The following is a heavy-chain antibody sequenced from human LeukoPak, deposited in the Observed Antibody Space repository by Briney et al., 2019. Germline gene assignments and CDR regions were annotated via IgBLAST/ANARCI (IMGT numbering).Heavy chain of an antibody. V-gene: IGHV4-34*01. Sequence: PSETLSLTCAVYGGSFSGYYWSWIRQPPGKGLEWIGEINHSGSTNYTPSLKSRGTISVDTSKNQFSLKLSSVTAADTAVYYCARASYRLDAFDIWGQGTMVTVSS. CDR3: ARASYRLDAFDI. D-gene: IGHD3-16*02. CDR1: GGSFSGYY. CDR2: INHSGST. J-gene: IGHJ3*02.